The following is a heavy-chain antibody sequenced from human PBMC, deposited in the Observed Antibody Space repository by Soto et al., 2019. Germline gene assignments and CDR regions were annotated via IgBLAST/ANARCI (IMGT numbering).Heavy chain of an antibody. J-gene: IGHJ2*01. CDR2: INAGNGNT. Sequence: QVQLVPSGAAVKKPGASVKVSCKASGYTFTSYAMHWVRQAPGQRLEWMGWINAGNGNTKYSQKFQGRVTITRDTSASTAYMELSSLRSEDTAVYYCARGGSLYWYFDLWGRGTLVTVSS. CDR3: ARGGSLYWYFDL. V-gene: IGHV1-3*01. D-gene: IGHD1-26*01. CDR1: GYTFTSYA.